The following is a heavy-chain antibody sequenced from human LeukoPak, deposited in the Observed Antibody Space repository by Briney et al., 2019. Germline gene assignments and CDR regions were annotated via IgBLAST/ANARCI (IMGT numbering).Heavy chain of an antibody. J-gene: IGHJ6*03. CDR3: ARGTTVGYYYYMDV. D-gene: IGHD4-11*01. Sequence: SQTLSLTCTVSGGSISSGGYYWSWIRQHPGKGLEWIGYIYYSRSTYYNPSLKSRVTISVDTSKNQFSLKLSSVTAADTAVYYCARGTTVGYYYYMDVWGKGTTVTVSS. V-gene: IGHV4-31*03. CDR2: IYYSRST. CDR1: GGSISSGGYY.